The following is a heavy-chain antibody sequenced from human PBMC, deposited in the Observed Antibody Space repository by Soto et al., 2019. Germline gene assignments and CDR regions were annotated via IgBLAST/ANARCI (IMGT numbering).Heavy chain of an antibody. J-gene: IGHJ5*02. CDR1: GASVSTGY. Sequence: SETLSLTCTVSGASVSTGYWSWIRQPPGKGLEWIGFMYFGGSFNYNPSLTGRVTISVETSKNQFSMKLTSVTAADTAVYYCAKSYYDSTGFAVDPWGQGTLVTVSS. CDR2: MYFGGSF. CDR3: AKSYYDSTGFAVDP. V-gene: IGHV4-59*02. D-gene: IGHD3-22*01.